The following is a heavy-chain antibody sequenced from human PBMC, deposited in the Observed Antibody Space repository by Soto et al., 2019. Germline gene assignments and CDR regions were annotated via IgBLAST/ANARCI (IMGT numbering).Heavy chain of an antibody. V-gene: IGHV1-69*08. CDR1: GGTFSSYT. Sequence: QVQLVQSGAEVKKPGSSVKVSCKASGGTFSSYTISWVRQAPGQGLEWMGRIIPIPGIANYAQKFQGRVTITADKSTSTAYMELSSVRSEDTAVYYCAREGVRPTATTSVGRYYYYCMDVWGKGTTVTVSS. J-gene: IGHJ6*03. CDR2: IIPIPGIA. CDR3: AREGVRPTATTSVGRYYYYCMDV. D-gene: IGHD4-17*01.